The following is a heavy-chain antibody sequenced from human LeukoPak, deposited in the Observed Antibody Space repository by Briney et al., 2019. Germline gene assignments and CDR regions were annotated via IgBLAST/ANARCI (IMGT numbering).Heavy chain of an antibody. V-gene: IGHV1-69*13. J-gene: IGHJ4*02. Sequence: SVKVSCKASGGIFSSYAISWQRQAPGRGLEWMGGIIPIFGTANYAQKFQGRVTITADESTSTAYMELSSLRSEETAVYYCARDRTVAAAGFDYWGQGTLVTVSS. CDR1: GGIFSSYA. CDR3: ARDRTVAAAGFDY. D-gene: IGHD6-13*01. CDR2: IIPIFGTA.